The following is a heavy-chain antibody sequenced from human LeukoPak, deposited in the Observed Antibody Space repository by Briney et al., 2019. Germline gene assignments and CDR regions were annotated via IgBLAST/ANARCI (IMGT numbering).Heavy chain of an antibody. CDR3: AKDSIDHNGVYDAFDI. CDR1: GFTFSSYW. V-gene: IGHV3-7*03. D-gene: IGHD1-1*01. J-gene: IGHJ3*02. CDR2: IKQDGSEK. Sequence: GGSLRLSCAASGFTFSSYWMSWVRQAPGKGLEWVANIKQDGSEKYYVDSVKGRFTISRDNSKNTLYLQMNSLRAEDTAIYYCAKDSIDHNGVYDAFDIWGQGTLVTVSS.